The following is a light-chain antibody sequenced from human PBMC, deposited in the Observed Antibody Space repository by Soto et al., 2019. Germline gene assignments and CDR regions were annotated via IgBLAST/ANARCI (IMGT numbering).Light chain of an antibody. Sequence: DLVMTQSPLSLPVTPGEPASISCRSSQSLLHSDGYNYLDWYLQKPGQSPQLLIYLGSNRASGVXDXXSGSGSGKDFTLKISRVEAEDVGVYYCLQALQAPATFGQGTKVEIK. J-gene: IGKJ1*01. CDR2: LGS. CDR3: LQALQAPAT. V-gene: IGKV2-28*01. CDR1: QSLLHSDGYNY.